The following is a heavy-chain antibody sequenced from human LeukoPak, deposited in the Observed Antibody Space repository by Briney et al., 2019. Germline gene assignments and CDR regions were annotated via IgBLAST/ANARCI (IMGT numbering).Heavy chain of an antibody. D-gene: IGHD3-10*01. CDR3: ARLNYGSGSYYKSSFYY. Sequence: SETLSLTCTVSGGSISSYYWSWIWQPPGKGLEWIGYIYYSGSTNYNPSLKSRVTISVDTSKNQFSLKLSSVTAADTAVYYCARLNYGSGSYYKSSFYYWGQGNLVTVSS. V-gene: IGHV4-59*08. CDR1: GGSISSYY. CDR2: IYYSGST. J-gene: IGHJ4*02.